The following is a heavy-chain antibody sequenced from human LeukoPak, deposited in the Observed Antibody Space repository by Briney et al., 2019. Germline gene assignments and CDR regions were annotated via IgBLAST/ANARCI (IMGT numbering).Heavy chain of an antibody. D-gene: IGHD3-3*01. J-gene: IGHJ4*02. CDR2: ISGSGGST. Sequence: GGSLRLSCAASGFTFSSYAMSWVRQAPGKGLEWVPAISGSGGSTYYADSVKGRFTISRDNSKNTLYLQMNSLRAEDTAVYYCATRSFGVVIASFDYWGQGTLVTVSS. CDR3: ATRSFGVVIASFDY. CDR1: GFTFSSYA. V-gene: IGHV3-23*01.